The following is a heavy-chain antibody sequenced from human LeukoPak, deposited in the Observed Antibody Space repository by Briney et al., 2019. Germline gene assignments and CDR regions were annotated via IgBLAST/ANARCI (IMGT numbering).Heavy chain of an antibody. D-gene: IGHD2-8*01. J-gene: IGHJ5*02. CDR1: GFTFSSYA. CDR3: AKELYGXXSNWFXP. CDR2: ISGSGGST. Sequence: GGSLRLSCAVSGFTFSSYAMSWVRQAPGKGLEWVSAISGSGGSTYYADSAKGRFTISRDNSKNTLYLQMNSLRAEDTAVYYCAKELYGXXSNWFXPWGQGTLVXXXX. V-gene: IGHV3-23*01.